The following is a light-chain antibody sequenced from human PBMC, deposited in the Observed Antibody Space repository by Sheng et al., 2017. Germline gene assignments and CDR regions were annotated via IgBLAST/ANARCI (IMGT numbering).Light chain of an antibody. V-gene: IGKV3-15*01. J-gene: IGKJ4*01. CDR1: QSVSSSY. CDR3: QQYHTWPLT. CDR2: GAS. Sequence: EIVLTQSPGTLSLSPGERATLSCRASQSVSSSYLAWYQQKPGQAPRLLIYGASTRATGIPARFSGSESGTEFTLTISSLQSEDFAVYYCQQYHTWPLTFGGGTKVEIK.